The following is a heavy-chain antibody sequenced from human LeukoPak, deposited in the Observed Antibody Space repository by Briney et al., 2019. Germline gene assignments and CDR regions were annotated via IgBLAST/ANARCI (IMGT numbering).Heavy chain of an antibody. V-gene: IGHV4-39*07. CDR2: IYYSGST. J-gene: IGHJ3*02. CDR3: ASLRACSSTSCYTSTKHNYAFDI. D-gene: IGHD2-2*02. CDR1: GGSLSSSSYY. Sequence: PSETLSLTCTVSGGSLSSSSYYSGWIRQPPGKGLEWIGSIYYSGSTYYNPSLKSRVTISVDTSKNQFSLKLSSVTAADTAVYYCASLRACSSTSCYTSTKHNYAFDIWGQGTMVTVSS.